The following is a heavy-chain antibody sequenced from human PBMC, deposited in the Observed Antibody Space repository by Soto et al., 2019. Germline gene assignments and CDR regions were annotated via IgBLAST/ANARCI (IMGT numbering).Heavy chain of an antibody. J-gene: IGHJ5*02. CDR3: ARGRDGYNT. CDR1: CGSIISYY. Sequence: SETLSLTCTFSCGSIISYYWSWIRQPPGKGLEWIGYIYYSGSTNYNPSLKSRVTISVDTSKNQFSLKLSSVTAADTAVYYCARGRDGYNTWGQGTLVTVSS. V-gene: IGHV4-59*01. CDR2: IYYSGST. D-gene: IGHD5-12*01.